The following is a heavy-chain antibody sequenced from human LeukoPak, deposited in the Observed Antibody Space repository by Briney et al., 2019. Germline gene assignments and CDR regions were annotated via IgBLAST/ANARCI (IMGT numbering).Heavy chain of an antibody. J-gene: IGHJ5*02. CDR3: ARGRAAGQTGPYNWFDP. CDR1: GYTFTSYY. Sequence: GASVKVSCKASGYTFTSYYMHWVRQAPGQGLEWMGIINPSGGSTSYAQKFQGRVTMTRDTSTSTVYMELSSLRSEDTAVCYCARGRAAGQTGPYNWFDPWGQGTLVTVSS. V-gene: IGHV1-46*01. D-gene: IGHD6-13*01. CDR2: INPSGGST.